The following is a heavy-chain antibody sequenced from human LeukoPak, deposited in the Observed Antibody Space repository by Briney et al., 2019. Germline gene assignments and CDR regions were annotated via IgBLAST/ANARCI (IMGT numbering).Heavy chain of an antibody. CDR1: GYRFNVYD. V-gene: IGHV1-18*01. CDR3: ARVDGTNSGTNAFDV. D-gene: IGHD4-23*01. CDR2: ISTYTGRA. J-gene: IGHJ3*01. Sequence: ASVKVSCKTSGYRFNVYDILWVRQAPGHGLDYVGWISTYTGRANYAQKFQGRVSLITDTSTSTAYLELTNLTSSDTGLYYCARVDGTNSGTNAFDVWGLGTMVTVAS.